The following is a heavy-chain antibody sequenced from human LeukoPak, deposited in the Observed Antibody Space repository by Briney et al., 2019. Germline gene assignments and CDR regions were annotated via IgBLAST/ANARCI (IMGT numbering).Heavy chain of an antibody. D-gene: IGHD2-2*01. CDR3: ARRFVGGPAAMIYYYYYGMDV. Sequence: SETLPLTCTVSGGSISSSSYYWGWIRQPPGKGLEWIGSIYYSGSTYYNPSLKSRVTISVDTSKNQFSLKLSSVTAADTAVYYCARRFVGGPAAMIYYYYYGMDVWGQGTTVTVPS. J-gene: IGHJ6*02. CDR1: GGSISSSSYY. CDR2: IYYSGST. V-gene: IGHV4-39*01.